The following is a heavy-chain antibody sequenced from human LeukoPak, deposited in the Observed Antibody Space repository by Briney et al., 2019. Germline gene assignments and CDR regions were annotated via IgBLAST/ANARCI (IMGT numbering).Heavy chain of an antibody. D-gene: IGHD3-10*01. CDR2: ICGGGYTT. CDR3: AEVESSYCRI. Sequence: GGTLRLSCVAPGLTLGNYGMNWVRQAPGKGLEWVSSICGGGYTTYYADSVRGRFTISRDNSKNSMYLQMSSLRAEDTAIYYCAEVESSYCRIWGQGTLVTVSS. J-gene: IGHJ4*02. CDR1: GLTLGNYG. V-gene: IGHV3-23*01.